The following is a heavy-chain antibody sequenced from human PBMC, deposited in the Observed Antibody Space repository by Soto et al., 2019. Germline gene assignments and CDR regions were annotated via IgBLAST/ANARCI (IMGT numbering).Heavy chain of an antibody. CDR2: INAGNGNT. CDR1: GYTFTSYA. V-gene: IGHV1-3*01. CDR3: AREGVVPAAPDYYYYGMDV. J-gene: IGHJ6*02. Sequence: ASVKVSCKASGYTFTSYAMHWVRQAPGQRLEWMGWINAGNGNTKYSQKFQGRVTITRDTSASTAYMELSSLRSEDTAVYYCAREGVVPAAPDYYYYGMDVWGQGTTVTVSS. D-gene: IGHD2-2*01.